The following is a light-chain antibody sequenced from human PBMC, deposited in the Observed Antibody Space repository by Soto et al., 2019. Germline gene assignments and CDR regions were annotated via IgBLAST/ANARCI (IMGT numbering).Light chain of an antibody. J-gene: IGKJ1*01. V-gene: IGKV3-20*01. CDR2: GAS. CDR3: QQYGSSPRT. Sequence: EGGFTQSPGTLSLSPGERATLSCRASQTVSSSYLAWYQQKPGQAPRLLIYGASSRATGIPDRFSGSGPGTDFTLTISRLEPEDFAVYYCQQYGSSPRTFGQGTKVDI. CDR1: QTVSSSY.